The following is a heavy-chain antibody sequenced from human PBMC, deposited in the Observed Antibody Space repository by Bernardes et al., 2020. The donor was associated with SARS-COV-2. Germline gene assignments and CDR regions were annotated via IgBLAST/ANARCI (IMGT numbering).Heavy chain of an antibody. D-gene: IGHD4-17*01. CDR3: AKGLYGDGGFDY. CDR1: GFTFSDYC. Sequence: GGSLRLSCAASGFTFSDYCMRWVRQAPGKGLEWVAVISYDGTYKYYADSVQGRFTISRDPSKSTLYLQMNSLRPEDTAVYYCAKGLYGDGGFDYWVQGTLVTVSS. V-gene: IGHV3-30*18. CDR2: ISYDGTYK. J-gene: IGHJ4*02.